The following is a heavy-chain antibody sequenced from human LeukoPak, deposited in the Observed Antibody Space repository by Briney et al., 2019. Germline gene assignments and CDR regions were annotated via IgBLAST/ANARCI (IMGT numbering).Heavy chain of an antibody. J-gene: IGHJ4*02. CDR2: ISSSSSSYI. D-gene: IGHD6-19*01. V-gene: IGHV3-21*01. Sequence: PGGSLRLSCAASGFTFSSYSMNWVRQAPGKGLEWVSSISSSSSSYIYYADSVKGRFTISRDNAKNSLYLQMNSLRAEDTAVYYCARDPRGSGWFDYWGQGTLVTVSS. CDR3: ARDPRGSGWFDY. CDR1: GFTFSSYS.